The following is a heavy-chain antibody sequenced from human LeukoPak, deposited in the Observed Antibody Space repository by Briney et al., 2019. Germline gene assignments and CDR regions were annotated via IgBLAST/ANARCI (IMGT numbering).Heavy chain of an antibody. V-gene: IGHV3-48*01. J-gene: IGHJ4*02. CDR3: AGRIGH. D-gene: IGHD1-26*01. CDR1: GFTFSSYS. Sequence: GGSLRLSCEASGFTFSSYSMNWVRQAPGKGLEWISYISTSTTTIYYANSVKGRFTISRDNSKNTLYLQMNSLRAEDTAVYYCAGRIGHWGQGTLVTVSS. CDR2: ISTSTTTI.